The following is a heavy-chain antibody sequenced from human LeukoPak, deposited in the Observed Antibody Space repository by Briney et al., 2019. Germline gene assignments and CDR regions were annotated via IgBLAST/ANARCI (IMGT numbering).Heavy chain of an antibody. CDR2: IKHAGSEK. D-gene: IGHD5-12*01. Sequence: GGSLRLSCAASGFTFSSYWMSWVRQAPGKGLEWVANIKHAGSEKYYVDSVKGRFTISRDNAKNSLYLQMNSLRAEDTAVYYCARKLSGYSRYFDYWGQGTLVTVSS. CDR1: GFTFSSYW. V-gene: IGHV3-7*01. J-gene: IGHJ4*02. CDR3: ARKLSGYSRYFDY.